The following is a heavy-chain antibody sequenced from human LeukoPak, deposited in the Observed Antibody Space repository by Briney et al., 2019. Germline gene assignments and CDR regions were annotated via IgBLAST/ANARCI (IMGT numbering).Heavy chain of an antibody. Sequence: PSETLSLTCAVYGGSFSGYYWSWIRQPPGKGLEWIGEINHSGSTNYNPSLKSRVTISVDTSKNQFSLKLSSVTAADTAVYYCARAKRGYSGYEFYYYYMDVWGKGTTVTISS. CDR1: GGSFSGYY. CDR2: INHSGST. D-gene: IGHD5-12*01. J-gene: IGHJ6*03. CDR3: ARAKRGYSGYEFYYYYMDV. V-gene: IGHV4-34*01.